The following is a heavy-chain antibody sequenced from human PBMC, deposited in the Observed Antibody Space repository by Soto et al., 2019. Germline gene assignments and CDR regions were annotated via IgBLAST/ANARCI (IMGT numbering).Heavy chain of an antibody. CDR1: GFTFSSYD. CDR2: IGTAGDP. Sequence: PGGSLSLSCAASGFTFSSYDMHWVRQATGKGLEWVSAIGTAGDPYYPGSVKGRFTISRENAKNSLYLQMNSLRAGDTAVYYCARGGPGPYYDFWSGYYFRGMDVWGQGTTVTVSS. J-gene: IGHJ6*02. V-gene: IGHV3-13*05. D-gene: IGHD3-3*01. CDR3: ARGGPGPYYDFWSGYYFRGMDV.